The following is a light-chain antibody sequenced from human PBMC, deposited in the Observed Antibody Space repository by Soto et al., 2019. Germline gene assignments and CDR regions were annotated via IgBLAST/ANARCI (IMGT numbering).Light chain of an antibody. CDR2: GVS. J-gene: IGLJ1*01. CDR1: ASDIGAYNY. CDR3: CSYARGSTYV. Sequence: QSVLTQPASVSGSPGQSITISCTGTASDIGAYNYVSWYLQYPGKAPKLLIYGVSNRPSGASDRFSGSKSDNTASLTISGLQAEDEGDYYCCSYARGSTYVFGTGTKLTVL. V-gene: IGLV2-14*01.